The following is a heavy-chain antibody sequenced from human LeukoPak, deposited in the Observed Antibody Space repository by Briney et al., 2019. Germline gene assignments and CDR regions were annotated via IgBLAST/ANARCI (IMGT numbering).Heavy chain of an antibody. D-gene: IGHD3-22*01. V-gene: IGHV4-59*12. J-gene: IGHJ4*02. CDR1: GGSISSYY. CDR3: ARDRGPGSGYPNYYFDY. Sequence: SETLSLTCTVSGGSISSYYRSWIRQPPGKGLEWIGYIYYSGSTNYNPSLKSRVTISTDASKNQFSLKLSSVTAADTAVYYCARDRGPGSGYPNYYFDYWGQGTLVTVSS. CDR2: IYYSGST.